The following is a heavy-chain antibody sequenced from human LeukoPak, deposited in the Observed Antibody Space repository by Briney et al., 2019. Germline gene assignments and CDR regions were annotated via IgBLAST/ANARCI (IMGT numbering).Heavy chain of an antibody. CDR3: ARAHRDSITIFGVASFDY. J-gene: IGHJ4*02. Sequence: GGSLRLSCAASGFTFSSYWMNWVRQAPGKGLEWVANIKQDGSEKYYVDSVKGRFTISRDNAKNSLYLQMNSLRAEDTAVYYCARAHRDSITIFGVASFDYWGQGTLVTVSS. CDR1: GFTFSSYW. CDR2: IKQDGSEK. V-gene: IGHV3-7*01. D-gene: IGHD3-3*01.